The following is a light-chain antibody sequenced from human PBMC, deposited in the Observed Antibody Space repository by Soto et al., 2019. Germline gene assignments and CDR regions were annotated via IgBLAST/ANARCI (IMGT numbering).Light chain of an antibody. CDR3: QQSGTPLFT. V-gene: IGKV3-20*01. CDR1: QSVTNNF. J-gene: IGKJ3*01. Sequence: IVLRQYPGTLSFSPGERATLSCGASQSVTNNFLAWYQQKPGQAPRLRIYGASSRATAVPDRFSGSGSGTDFYLTISRPEPGDFAVYYCQQSGTPLFTFGHGTKVDIK. CDR2: GAS.